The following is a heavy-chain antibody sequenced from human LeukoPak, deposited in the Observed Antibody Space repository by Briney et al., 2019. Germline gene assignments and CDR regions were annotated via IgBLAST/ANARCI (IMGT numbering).Heavy chain of an antibody. CDR2: FDNSGST. CDR3: ARPPGIAAAWFDP. J-gene: IGHJ5*02. Sequence: SETLSLTCTVSGGSISSSSYNWGWIRQPPGKGLEWIGSFDNSGSTYYNPSLKSRVTISVDTSKNQFSLKLTSVTAADTAVYYCARPPGIAAAWFDPWGQGTLVTVSS. V-gene: IGHV4-39*01. D-gene: IGHD6-13*01. CDR1: GGSISSSSYN.